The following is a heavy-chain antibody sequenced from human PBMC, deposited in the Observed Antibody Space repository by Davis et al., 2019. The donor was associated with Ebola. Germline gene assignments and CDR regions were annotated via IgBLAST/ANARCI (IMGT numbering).Heavy chain of an antibody. V-gene: IGHV1-69*13. D-gene: IGHD2-15*01. CDR2: IIPIFGTA. CDR3: ARAADCSGGSCHYYYYGMDV. J-gene: IGHJ6*02. Sequence: SVKVSCKASGGTFSSYAISWVRQAPGQGLEWMGGIIPIFGTANYAQKFQGRVTITADESTSTAYMELSSLRSEDTAVYYCARAADCSGGSCHYYYYGMDVWGQGTTVTVSS. CDR1: GGTFSSYA.